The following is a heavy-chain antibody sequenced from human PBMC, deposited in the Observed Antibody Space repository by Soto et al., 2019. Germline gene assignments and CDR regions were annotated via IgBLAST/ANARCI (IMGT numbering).Heavy chain of an antibody. J-gene: IGHJ4*02. D-gene: IGHD4-17*01. CDR1: GYTFTNFG. Sequence: SVKVSCKTSGYTFTNFGINWVRQAPGQGLEWMGGIIPIFGTANYAQKFQGRVTITADESTSTAYMELSSLRSEDTAVYYRASFMTTVVTWNFDYWGQGTLVTSPQ. CDR3: ASFMTTVVTWNFDY. CDR2: IIPIFGTA. V-gene: IGHV1-69*13.